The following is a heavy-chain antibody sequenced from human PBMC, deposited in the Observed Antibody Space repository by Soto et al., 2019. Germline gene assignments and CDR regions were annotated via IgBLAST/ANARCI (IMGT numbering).Heavy chain of an antibody. CDR1: GFTFSSYW. Sequence: EVQLVESGGGLVQPGGSLRLSCAASGFTFSSYWMSWVRQAPGKGLEWVANIKQDGSEKYYVDSVKGRFTISRDNAKNSLYLQMNSLRAEDTAVYYCARDGERGYYDILTGYYKGTPLNYWGQGTLVTVSS. CDR2: IKQDGSEK. CDR3: ARDGERGYYDILTGYYKGTPLNY. J-gene: IGHJ4*02. V-gene: IGHV3-7*01. D-gene: IGHD3-9*01.